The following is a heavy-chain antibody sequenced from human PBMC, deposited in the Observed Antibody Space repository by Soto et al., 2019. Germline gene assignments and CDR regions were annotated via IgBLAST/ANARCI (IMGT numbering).Heavy chain of an antibody. CDR1: GGTFSSYA. CDR2: IIPIFGTA. D-gene: IGHD2-21*01. CDR3: ARASGSGGGEYDYYGMDV. V-gene: IGHV1-69*06. J-gene: IGHJ6*02. Sequence: SVKVSCKASGGTFSSYAISWVRQAPGQGLEWMGGIIPIFGTANYAQKFQGRVTITADKSTSTAYMELSSLRSEETAVYYCARASGSGGGEYDYYGMDVWGQGTTITVSS.